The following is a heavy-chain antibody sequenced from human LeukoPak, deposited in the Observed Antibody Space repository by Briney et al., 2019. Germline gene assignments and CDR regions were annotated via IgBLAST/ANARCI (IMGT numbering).Heavy chain of an antibody. J-gene: IGHJ6*03. CDR1: GGTFSSYA. D-gene: IGHD6-25*01. CDR2: IIPIFGTA. Sequence: GASVKVSCKASGGTFSSYAISWVRQAPGQGLEWMGGIIPIFGTANYAQKFQGRVTITTDESTSTGYMELSGLRSEDTAVYYCARVAAPSSWSPYYYYMDVWGKGTTVTVSS. V-gene: IGHV1-69*05. CDR3: ARVAAPSSWSPYYYYMDV.